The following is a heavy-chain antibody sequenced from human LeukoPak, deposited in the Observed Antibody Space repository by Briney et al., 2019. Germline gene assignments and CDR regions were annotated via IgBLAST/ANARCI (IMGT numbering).Heavy chain of an antibody. CDR1: GYTFTSYD. V-gene: IGHV1-8*02. CDR2: MNPNSGNT. CDR3: ATKGYCSGGSCYSSFDY. D-gene: IGHD2-15*01. Sequence: ASVKVSCKASGYTFTSYDINWVRQATGQGLEWMGWMNPNSGNTGYAQKFQGRVTMTEDTSTDTAYMELSSLRSEDTAVYYCATKGYCSGGSCYSSFDYWGQGTLVTVSS. J-gene: IGHJ4*02.